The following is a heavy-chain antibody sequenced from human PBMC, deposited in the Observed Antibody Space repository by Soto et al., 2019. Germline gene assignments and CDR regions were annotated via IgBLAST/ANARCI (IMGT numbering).Heavy chain of an antibody. CDR2: IYYSGNT. D-gene: IGHD6-19*01. Sequence: QVQLQESGPGLVKPSQTLSLTCTVSGGSINNAGYYWTWIRQHPRKGLEWIGYIYYSGNTFYNPSLKSRVSISVATSKNQFSLNLTSVIAADTAVFYCARADWSGWIDYWGHGTLVTVSS. V-gene: IGHV4-31*03. J-gene: IGHJ4*01. CDR3: ARADWSGWIDY. CDR1: GGSINNAGYY.